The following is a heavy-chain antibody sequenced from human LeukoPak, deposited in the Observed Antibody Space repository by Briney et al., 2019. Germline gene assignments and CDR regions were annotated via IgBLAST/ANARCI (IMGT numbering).Heavy chain of an antibody. CDR2: INPNSGGT. V-gene: IGHV1-2*02. CDR3: ARGHIVVVPAALYYFDY. Sequence: ASVKVSCKASGYTFTGYYMHWVRQAPGQGLEWMRWINPNSGGTNYAQKFQGRVAMTRDTSISTAYMELSRLRSDDTAVYYCARGHIVVVPAALYYFDYWGQGTLVTVSS. CDR1: GYTFTGYY. J-gene: IGHJ4*02. D-gene: IGHD2-2*01.